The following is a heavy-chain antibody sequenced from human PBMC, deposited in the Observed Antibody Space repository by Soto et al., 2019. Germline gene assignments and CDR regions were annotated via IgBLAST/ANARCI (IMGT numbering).Heavy chain of an antibody. D-gene: IGHD6-13*01. Sequence: EVQLVESGGGLVKPGGSLRLSCEASGFTFIYAWMSWVRQAPGKGLEWVGHIKSNTYGGTTDYAAPVNGRFTISRDDSKTTLYLQMSSLKTEDTAVYYCTPDPILAAAGGSDPWGQGTLVTVSS. CDR3: TPDPILAAAGGSDP. CDR1: GFTFIYAW. CDR2: IKSNTYGGTT. V-gene: IGHV3-15*01. J-gene: IGHJ5*02.